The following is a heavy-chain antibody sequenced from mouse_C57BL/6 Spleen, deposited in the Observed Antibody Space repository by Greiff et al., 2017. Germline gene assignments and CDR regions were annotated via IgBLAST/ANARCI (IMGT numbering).Heavy chain of an antibody. J-gene: IGHJ4*01. CDR2: IHPNSGST. CDR3: ARSSPYYYAMDY. Sequence: QVQLQQPGAELVKPGASVPLSCKASGYTFTSYWMHWVKQRPGQGLEWIGMIHPNSGSTNYNAKFKSKATLTVDKSSSTAYMQLSSLTSEDSAVYYCARSSPYYYAMDYWGQGTSVTVSS. V-gene: IGHV1-64*01. CDR1: GYTFTSYW.